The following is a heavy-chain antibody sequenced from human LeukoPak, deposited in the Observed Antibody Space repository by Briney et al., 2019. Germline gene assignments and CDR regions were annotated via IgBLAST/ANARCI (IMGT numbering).Heavy chain of an antibody. D-gene: IGHD3-22*01. Sequence: SETLSLTCTVSGDSISTSKSYWGWLRQPPGTGLEWIGSIYYSGSTYYNPSLKSRVTISVDTSKNQFSLKLSSVTAADTAVYYCARCPPNYDSSGYLGYYFDYWGQGTLVTVSS. CDR2: IYYSGST. J-gene: IGHJ4*02. CDR1: GDSISTSKSY. V-gene: IGHV4-39*01. CDR3: ARCPPNYDSSGYLGYYFDY.